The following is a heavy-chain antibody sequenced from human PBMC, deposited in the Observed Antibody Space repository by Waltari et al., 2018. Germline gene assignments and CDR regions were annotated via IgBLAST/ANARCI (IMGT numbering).Heavy chain of an antibody. CDR3: ARGSTTHTMIVVAPDY. CDR1: GGYFSGYY. Sequence: QVQLQQWGAGLLKPSETLSLTCAVYGGYFSGYYWSWIRQPPGKGLEWIGEINHSGSTNYNASLKSRVTISVDTSKNQFTLKLRSVTAADTAVYYCARGSTTHTMIVVAPDYWGQGTLVTVSS. V-gene: IGHV4-34*01. J-gene: IGHJ4*02. D-gene: IGHD3-22*01. CDR2: INHSGST.